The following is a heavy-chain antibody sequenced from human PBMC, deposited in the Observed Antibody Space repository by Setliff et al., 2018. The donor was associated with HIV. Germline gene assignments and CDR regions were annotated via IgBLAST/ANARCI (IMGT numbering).Heavy chain of an antibody. CDR2: IRSNAYGGTT. Sequence: LRLSCTASGFNFGDYSMSWVRQAPGKGLEWVGFIRSNAYGGTTEYAASVKGRFIISRDDSKSITYLQMNSLKSEDTALYYCTREPGAFDCWGQGTQVTVSS. CDR3: TREPGAFDC. CDR1: GFNFGDYS. J-gene: IGHJ4*02. D-gene: IGHD7-27*01. V-gene: IGHV3-49*04.